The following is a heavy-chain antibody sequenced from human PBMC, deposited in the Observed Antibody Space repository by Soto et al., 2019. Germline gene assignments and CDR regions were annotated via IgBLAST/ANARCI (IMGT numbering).Heavy chain of an antibody. D-gene: IGHD3-22*01. Sequence: EVLLVESGGGLVQPGGSLRLSCAASGFTFSSYWMYWVRQAPGKGLVWLSRINGDGSYTSYADSVKGRFTISRDNAKNTLYLQMHSLRAEDTALYYCARAFDYMIPTASWGKGTLVTVSS. CDR1: GFTFSSYW. J-gene: IGHJ5*02. CDR2: INGDGSYT. CDR3: ARAFDYMIPTAS. V-gene: IGHV3-74*01.